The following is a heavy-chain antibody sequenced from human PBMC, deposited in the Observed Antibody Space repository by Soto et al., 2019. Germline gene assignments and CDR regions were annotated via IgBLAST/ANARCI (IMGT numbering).Heavy chain of an antibody. Sequence: QVQLVQSGAEVTKPGASVKVSCEASGYTFTAYYIHWVRQAPGQGLEWMGVINPSGGSAIHAQKFQVRLAMTRDTSTNTVCMELSSLRSEDTAVYYCARDSDATRYCSTVSCYISDYWGQGTLVTVSS. J-gene: IGHJ4*02. CDR1: GYTFTAYY. CDR3: ARDSDATRYCSTVSCYISDY. D-gene: IGHD2-2*02. CDR2: INPSGGSA. V-gene: IGHV1-46*03.